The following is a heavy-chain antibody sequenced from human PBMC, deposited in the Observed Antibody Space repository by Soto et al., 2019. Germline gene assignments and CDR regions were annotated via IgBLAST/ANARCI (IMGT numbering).Heavy chain of an antibody. Sequence: PSETLSLTCTVSGGSISSSSYFWGWIRQPPGKGLEWIGSIYYSGSTYYNPSLKSRVTISVDTSKNQFSLKLSSVTAADTAVYYCATLVGSWDWFDPWGQGTLVTVS. CDR1: GGSISSSSYF. V-gene: IGHV4-39*01. CDR2: IYYSGST. CDR3: ATLVGSWDWFDP. D-gene: IGHD6-13*01. J-gene: IGHJ5*02.